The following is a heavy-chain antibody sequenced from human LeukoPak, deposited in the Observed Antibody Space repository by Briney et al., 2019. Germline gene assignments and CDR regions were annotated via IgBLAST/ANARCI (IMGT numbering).Heavy chain of an antibody. CDR2: ISSSSSYI. CDR3: AREVPPPSIAALDY. D-gene: IGHD6-6*01. CDR1: GFTFSSYS. Sequence: GGSLRLSCAASGFTFSSYSMNWVRQAPGKGLEWVSSISSSSSYIYYADSVKGRFTISRDNVKNSLYLQMNSLRAEDTAVYYCAREVPPPSIAALDYWGQGTLVTVSS. V-gene: IGHV3-21*01. J-gene: IGHJ4*02.